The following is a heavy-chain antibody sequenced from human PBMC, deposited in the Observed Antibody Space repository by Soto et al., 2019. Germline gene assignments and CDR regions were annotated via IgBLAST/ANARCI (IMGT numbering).Heavy chain of an antibody. CDR3: ARGPYYDILTGYSTGVY. Sequence: GGSLRLSCAASGFTFSSYEMNWVRQAPGKGLEWVSYISSSGSTIYYADSVKGRFTISRDNAKNSLYLQMNSLRAEDTAVYYCARGPYYDILTGYSTGVYWGQGTLVTVSS. V-gene: IGHV3-48*03. CDR2: ISSSGSTI. J-gene: IGHJ4*02. D-gene: IGHD3-9*01. CDR1: GFTFSSYE.